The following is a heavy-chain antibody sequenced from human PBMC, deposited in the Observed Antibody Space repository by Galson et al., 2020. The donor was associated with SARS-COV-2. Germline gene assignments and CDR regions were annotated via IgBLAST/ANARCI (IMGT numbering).Heavy chain of an antibody. CDR1: GASVRSYY. J-gene: IGHJ4*02. Sequence: SETLSLTCTVSGASVRSYYWSWIRQPPGKGLEWIGYISNSGYTKYSPSLKSRVKISVDMSKNQFSLQLNSVTAADTAMYYCTRAGSSEAVVTNRPLDYWGQGTLVTVAS. CDR3: TRAGSSEAVVTNRPLDY. V-gene: IGHV4-59*02. CDR2: ISNSGYT. D-gene: IGHD6-6*01.